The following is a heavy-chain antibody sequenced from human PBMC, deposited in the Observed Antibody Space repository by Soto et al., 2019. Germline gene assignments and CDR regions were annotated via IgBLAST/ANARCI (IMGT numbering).Heavy chain of an antibody. CDR1: GITCSNYW. J-gene: IGHJ4*02. CDR3: SRDVVVGAKALNY. CDR2: IKEDGSEK. V-gene: IGHV3-7*01. D-gene: IGHD2-15*01. Sequence: VCLRLSCASSGITCSNYWMTWVRQAPGKGLEWVANIKEDGSEKHYVDSVKGRFTISRDNAKNSLYLQMNSLRVEDTAVYFCSRDVVVGAKALNYWGQGALVTVSS.